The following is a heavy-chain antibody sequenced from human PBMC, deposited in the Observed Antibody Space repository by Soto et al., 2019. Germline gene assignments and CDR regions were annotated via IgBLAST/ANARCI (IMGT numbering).Heavy chain of an antibody. V-gene: IGHV3-13*05. J-gene: IGHJ6*02. Sequence: EVQLVESGGGLVQPGGSLRLSCEASGFTFRNYDMHWVRQGTGKGLEWVSGISAAGDPDYADSVEGRFTISRENAQNSFFLQMNSLRVGDMAVYYCARTDRDFYGLDVWGQGTTVSVSS. CDR1: GFTFRNYD. CDR2: ISAAGDP. CDR3: ARTDRDFYGLDV.